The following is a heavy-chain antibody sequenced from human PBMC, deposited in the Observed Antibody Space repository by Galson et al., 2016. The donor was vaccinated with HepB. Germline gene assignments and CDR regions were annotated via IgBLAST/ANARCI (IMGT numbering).Heavy chain of an antibody. CDR1: GDSISSATHY. CDR3: ARSAGAPSILGVTKFDY. D-gene: IGHD3-10*01. CDR2: IYYSGRT. J-gene: IGHJ4*02. Sequence: SETLSLTCTVSGDSISSATHYWAWIRQPPGKDLEWIGSIYYSGRTYYNPSLKSRVTISVDPYKNQFSLKLSSVTAADTAVYYCARSAGAPSILGVTKFDYWGQGALVPVSS. V-gene: IGHV4-39*01.